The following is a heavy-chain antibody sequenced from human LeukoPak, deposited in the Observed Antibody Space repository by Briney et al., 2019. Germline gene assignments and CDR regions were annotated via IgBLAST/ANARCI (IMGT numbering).Heavy chain of an antibody. D-gene: IGHD3-10*02. CDR2: ISSSGSTI. CDR3: AELGITMIGGV. V-gene: IGHV3-48*04. Sequence: GGSLRLSCVASGFTFSSYSMNWVRQAPGKGLEWVSYISSSGSTIYYADSVKGRFTTSRDNAKNSLYLQMNSLRAEDTAVYYCAELGITMIGGVWGKGTTVTISS. CDR1: GFTFSSYS. J-gene: IGHJ6*04.